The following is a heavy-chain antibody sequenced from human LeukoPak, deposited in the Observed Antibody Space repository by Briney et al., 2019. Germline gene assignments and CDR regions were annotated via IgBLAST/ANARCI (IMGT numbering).Heavy chain of an antibody. J-gene: IGHJ4*02. Sequence: GGSLRHSCAASGFTFSSYVMHWVRQAPGKGLEWVAVKSYDGSNKYYADSVKGRSTISRDNSKDTLYLQMNSLRAEDTAVYYCARWRTVTGGGHYFDYWGQGTLVTVSS. CDR3: ARWRTVTGGGHYFDY. D-gene: IGHD4-17*01. CDR2: KSYDGSNK. V-gene: IGHV3-33*05. CDR1: GFTFSSYV.